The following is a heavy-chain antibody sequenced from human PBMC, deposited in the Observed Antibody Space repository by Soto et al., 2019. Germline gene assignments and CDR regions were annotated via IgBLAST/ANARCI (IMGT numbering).Heavy chain of an antibody. J-gene: IGHJ4*02. Sequence: QVQLVQSGAEVKKPGASVMVSCKASGYTFTTYDIHWVRQAPGLGLAWMGIITPGGGITSYAQKFKGRITMTRDTSTSTVYMELSSLRSEDTAMYYCAKVLSELVPRYFDTWGQGTLVTVSS. CDR3: AKVLSELVPRYFDT. CDR2: ITPGGGIT. V-gene: IGHV1-46*01. CDR1: GYTFTTYD. D-gene: IGHD6-13*01.